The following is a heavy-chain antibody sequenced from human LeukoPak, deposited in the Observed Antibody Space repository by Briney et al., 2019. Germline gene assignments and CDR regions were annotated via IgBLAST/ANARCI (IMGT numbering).Heavy chain of an antibody. CDR3: ARVALSGGDFDY. Sequence: GGSLRLSCAASGFTFSTYSMNWVRQAPGKGLEWVSFISSRSSYTYYADSVKGRFTISRDTSENTLYLQMISLRAEDTAVYYCARVALSGGDFDYWGQGTWSPSPQ. J-gene: IGHJ4*02. D-gene: IGHD7-27*01. V-gene: IGHV3-21*01. CDR2: ISSRSSYT. CDR1: GFTFSTYS.